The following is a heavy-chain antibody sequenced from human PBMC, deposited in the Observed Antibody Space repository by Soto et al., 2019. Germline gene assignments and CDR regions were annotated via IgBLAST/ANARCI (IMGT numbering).Heavy chain of an antibody. CDR2: ILHDGSAE. V-gene: IGHV3-30*03. CDR1: GFIFTSYC. CDR3: ARSRDGYRFYFYYGMDG. J-gene: IGHJ6*02. D-gene: IGHD5-12*01. Sequence: PGGSLRLSCAASGFIFTSYCIHWVRHAPCKGLEWMELILHDGSAEYYADSVKGRLTISRDNYKNTLYLQMNSLTAEDTAVYYCARSRDGYRFYFYYGMDGWGQGTTVTVSS.